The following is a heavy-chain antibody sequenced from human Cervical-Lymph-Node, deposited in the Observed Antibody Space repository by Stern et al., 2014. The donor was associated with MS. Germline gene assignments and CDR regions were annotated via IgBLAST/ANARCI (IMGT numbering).Heavy chain of an antibody. CDR3: ARDQSGHAGNDY. Sequence: QVQLVQSGGGVVQPGRSLRLSCAASGFTFSSYGMHWVRQAPGKGLAWVAVIWYDGSNKYYADSVKGRFTISRDNSKNTLYLQMNSLRAEDTAVYYCARDQSGHAGNDYWGQGTLVTVSS. CDR2: IWYDGSNK. J-gene: IGHJ4*02. D-gene: IGHD4-23*01. CDR1: GFTFSSYG. V-gene: IGHV3-33*01.